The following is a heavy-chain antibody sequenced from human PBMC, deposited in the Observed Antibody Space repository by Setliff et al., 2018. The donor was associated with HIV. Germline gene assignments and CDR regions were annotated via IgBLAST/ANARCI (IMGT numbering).Heavy chain of an antibody. CDR1: GATFSNSA. J-gene: IGHJ4*02. Sequence: SVKVSCKASGATFSNSALTWVRQAPGQGLEWMGGSIPLFKTVSYAQKFQGRLPISTDELMTTAYMELSSLKSEDTAVYYCASGSGYCRNGDCYIGVHKNPDKYFYDYWGQGTLVTVSS. V-gene: IGHV1-69*05. CDR2: SIPLFKTV. CDR3: ASGSGYCRNGDCYIGVHKNPDKYFYDY. D-gene: IGHD2-8*01.